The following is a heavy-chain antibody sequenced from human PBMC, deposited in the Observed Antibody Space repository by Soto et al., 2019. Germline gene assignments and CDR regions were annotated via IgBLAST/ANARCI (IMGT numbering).Heavy chain of an antibody. CDR3: ARDQRYCSGGSCYRGYYFDY. CDR1: GFTFSSYG. J-gene: IGHJ4*02. Sequence: GGSLRLSCAASGFTFSSYGMHWVRQAPGKGLEWVAVIWYDGSNKYYADSVKGRFTISRDNSKNTLYLQMNSLRAEDTAVYYCARDQRYCSGGSCYRGYYFDYWGQGTLVTVSS. CDR2: IWYDGSNK. V-gene: IGHV3-33*01. D-gene: IGHD2-15*01.